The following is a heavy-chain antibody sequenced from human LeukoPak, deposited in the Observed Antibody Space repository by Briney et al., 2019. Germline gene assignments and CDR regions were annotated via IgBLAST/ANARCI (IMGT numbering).Heavy chain of an antibody. CDR1: GFTFSIYW. D-gene: IGHD4-17*01. J-gene: IGHJ3*02. V-gene: IGHV3-7*01. CDR2: IKQGGSEK. Sequence: PGGSLRLSCAASGFTFSIYWMMWVRQAPGRGLEWVANIKQGGSEKYYVDSVKGRFTISRDNAKNSLYLQMNSLRAEDTAVYYCATPGDYGDYHAFDIWGQGTMVTVSS. CDR3: ATPGDYGDYHAFDI.